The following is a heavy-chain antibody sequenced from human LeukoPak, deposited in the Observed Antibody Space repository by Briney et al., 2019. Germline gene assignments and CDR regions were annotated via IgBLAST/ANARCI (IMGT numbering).Heavy chain of an antibody. CDR2: VSGGGGST. CDR3: ARKITIFGVVIIRGPTDYYGMDV. J-gene: IGHJ6*02. CDR1: GFTFNNYA. V-gene: IGHV3-23*01. Sequence: GGSLRLSCAASGFTFNNYAMSWVRQAPGKGLEWVSGVSGGGGSTYYPDSVKGRFTISRDNSKNTLYLQVNSLRAEDTAVYYCARKITIFGVVIIRGPTDYYGMDVWGQGTTVTVSS. D-gene: IGHD3-3*01.